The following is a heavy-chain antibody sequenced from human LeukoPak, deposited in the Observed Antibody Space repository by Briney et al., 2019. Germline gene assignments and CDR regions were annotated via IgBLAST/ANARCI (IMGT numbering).Heavy chain of an antibody. D-gene: IGHD6-19*01. J-gene: IGHJ4*02. V-gene: IGHV1-69*13. CDR3: ARGGIAVAGSRPYYFDY. Sequence: SVKVSCKASGYTFTSYAISWVRQAPGQGLEWMGGIIPIFGTANYAQKFQGRVTITADESTSTAYMELSSLRSEDTAVYYCARGGIAVAGSRPYYFDYWGQGTLVTVSS. CDR2: IIPIFGTA. CDR1: GYTFTSYA.